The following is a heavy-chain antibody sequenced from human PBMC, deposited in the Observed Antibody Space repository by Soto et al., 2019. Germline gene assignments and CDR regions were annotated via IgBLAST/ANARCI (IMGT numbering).Heavy chain of an antibody. V-gene: IGHV5-51*01. CDR1: GYSSTNYW. D-gene: IGHD6-13*01. Sequence: GESLKISCKGSGYSSTNYWIGWVRQMPGKGLEWMGIIYLGNSDTRYSPSFQGQVTISADKSISTAYLQWSSLKASDTAMYYCARWEIAAAGSGFDPWGQGTLVTVSS. CDR3: ARWEIAAAGSGFDP. J-gene: IGHJ5*02. CDR2: IYLGNSDT.